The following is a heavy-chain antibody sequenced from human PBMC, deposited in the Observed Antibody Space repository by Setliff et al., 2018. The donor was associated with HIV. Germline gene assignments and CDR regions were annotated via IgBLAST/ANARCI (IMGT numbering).Heavy chain of an antibody. Sequence: ETLSLTCTVSGASMRDYYRTWIRQSPGKGLEWIGHIFHTGSATYNPSLRSRLTMSIDTSSGQFSLRLTSVTAADAAVYYCARQVSIPGVAVTPLDYWGQGSLVTVSS. CDR1: GASMRDYY. J-gene: IGHJ4*02. D-gene: IGHD3-3*01. CDR3: ARQVSIPGVAVTPLDY. CDR2: IFHTGSA. V-gene: IGHV4-59*08.